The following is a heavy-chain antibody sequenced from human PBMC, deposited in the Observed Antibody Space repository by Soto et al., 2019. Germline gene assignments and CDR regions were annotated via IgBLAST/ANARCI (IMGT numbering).Heavy chain of an antibody. V-gene: IGHV1-58*01. CDR2: IVVGSGNT. CDR1: GFTFTSSA. Sequence: VKVSCKASGFTFTSSALQWVRQARGQRLEWIGWIVVGSGNTNYAQKFQERVTITRDMSTSTAYMELSSLRSEDTAVYYCAANRFCGGDCPIDYWGQGTLVTVSS. D-gene: IGHD2-21*02. J-gene: IGHJ4*02. CDR3: AANRFCGGDCPIDY.